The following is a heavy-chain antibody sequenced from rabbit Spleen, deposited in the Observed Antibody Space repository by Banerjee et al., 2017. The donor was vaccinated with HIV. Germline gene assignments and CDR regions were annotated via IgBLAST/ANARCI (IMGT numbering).Heavy chain of an antibody. V-gene: IGHV1S47*01. CDR1: AFDFSSGG. CDR3: VRDRANIGGDYGPYYFDL. J-gene: IGHJ4*01. D-gene: IGHD2-1*01. Sequence: QEQLVESGGGLVQPGGSLKLSCKASAFDFSSGGVSWVRQAPGKGLEWIGYIVPIFGVTYYANWVNGRFTISSHNAQNTLYLQLNSLTAADTATYFCVRDRANIGGDYGPYYFDLWGQGTPGHRL. CDR2: IVPIFGVT.